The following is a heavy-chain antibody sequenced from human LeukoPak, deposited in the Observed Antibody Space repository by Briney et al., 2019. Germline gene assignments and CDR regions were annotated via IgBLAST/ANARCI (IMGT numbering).Heavy chain of an antibody. D-gene: IGHD6-13*01. CDR1: GFTFSSYS. J-gene: IGHJ3*02. V-gene: IGHV3-48*02. CDR2: ISSSSSTK. CDR3: ARVQQQRTQGAFDI. Sequence: GGFLRLSCAASGFTFSSYSMDWVRQAPGKGLEWVSYISSSSSTKYYADSVKGRFTISRDNAKNSLYLQMNSLRDEDTAVYYCARVQQQRTQGAFDIWGQGTMVTVSS.